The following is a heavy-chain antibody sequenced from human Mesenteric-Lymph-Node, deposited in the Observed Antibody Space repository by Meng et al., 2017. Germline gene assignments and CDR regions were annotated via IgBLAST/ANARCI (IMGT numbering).Heavy chain of an antibody. Sequence: GESLKISCAASGFAVSTSYMSWVRQAPGKGLEWVSVIYSGGSTYYADSVKGRFTISRDNSKNTLYLQMNSLGAEDTAVYYCAREGSDIVVVPAAMSGGHAFDIWGQGTMVTVSS. CDR2: IYSGGST. CDR1: GFAVSTSY. CDR3: AREGSDIVVVPAAMSGGHAFDI. V-gene: IGHV3-66*02. J-gene: IGHJ3*02. D-gene: IGHD2-2*01.